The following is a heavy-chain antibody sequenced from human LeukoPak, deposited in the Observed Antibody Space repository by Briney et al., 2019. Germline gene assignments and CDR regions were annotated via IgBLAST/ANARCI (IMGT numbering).Heavy chain of an antibody. D-gene: IGHD3-9*01. CDR3: VREGATYYDILTGYYHLDY. V-gene: IGHV3-30*01. Sequence: GGSLRLSCAASGFTFSSYALHWFRQAPDKGPEWVAVISYDGRNKYYGESMKGRFTISRDNSKNTLSLQMDSLRGEDTAVYYCVREGATYYDILTGYYHLDYWGQGTLVTVSS. J-gene: IGHJ4*02. CDR1: GFTFSSYA. CDR2: ISYDGRNK.